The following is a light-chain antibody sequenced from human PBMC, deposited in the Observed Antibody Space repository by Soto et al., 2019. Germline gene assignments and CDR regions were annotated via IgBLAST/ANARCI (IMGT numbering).Light chain of an antibody. CDR1: QDVS. Sequence: EILLAQSPATLSLSPGERATLSCKASQDVSIFFHDASNRATGVPARFSGSGSGTDFTLTISRLEPEDFAVYYCQQYGSSLGTFGQGTKVEIK. J-gene: IGKJ1*01. CDR2: DAS. CDR3: QQYGSSLGT. V-gene: IGKV3D-20*01.